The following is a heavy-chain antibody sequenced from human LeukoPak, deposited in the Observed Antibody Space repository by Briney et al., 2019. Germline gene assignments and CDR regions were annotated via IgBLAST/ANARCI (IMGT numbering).Heavy chain of an antibody. Sequence: GGSLRLSCTASGFTFSDYYMSWIRQAPGKGLEWVSYISSSGSTIYYADSVKGRFTISRDNAKNSLYLQMNSLRAEDTAVYYCARENDFWSGFPSPMDVWGKGTTVTVSS. V-gene: IGHV3-11*01. D-gene: IGHD3-3*01. CDR3: ARENDFWSGFPSPMDV. J-gene: IGHJ6*03. CDR2: ISSSGSTI. CDR1: GFTFSDYY.